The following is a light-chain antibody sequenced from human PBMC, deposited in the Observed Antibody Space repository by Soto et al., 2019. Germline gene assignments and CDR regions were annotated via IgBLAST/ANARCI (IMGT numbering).Light chain of an antibody. J-gene: IGKJ2*01. CDR3: QQRSTWYT. V-gene: IGKV3-11*01. CDR2: DAS. Sequence: EIVLTQSPATLSLSPGERATLSCRASQSVSSYLAWYQQKPGQAPRLLIYDASNRATGIPARFSGSGSGTDFTLTIRSLEHEDFAVYYCQQRSTWYTFGQGTKLEIK. CDR1: QSVSSY.